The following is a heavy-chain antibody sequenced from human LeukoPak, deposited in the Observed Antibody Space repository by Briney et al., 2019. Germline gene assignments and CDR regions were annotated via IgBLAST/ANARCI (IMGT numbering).Heavy chain of an antibody. CDR2: IFGNVSP. J-gene: IGHJ3*02. V-gene: IGHV4-59*08. CDR1: GGSISDYY. Sequence: PSETLSLTCTVSGGSISDYYWGWIRHPPGKGLEWIGHIFGNVSPDYNPSLKSRVTITTDTSKNQFSLQLSSVTAADTAMYFCARQFRTSGTLHLDAYDIWGQGTVVTVSS. CDR3: ARQFRTSGTLHLDAYDI. D-gene: IGHD2-2*01.